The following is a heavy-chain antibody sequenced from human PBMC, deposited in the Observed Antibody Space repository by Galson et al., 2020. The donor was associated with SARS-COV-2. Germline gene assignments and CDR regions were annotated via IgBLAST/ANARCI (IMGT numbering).Heavy chain of an antibody. V-gene: IGHV4-31*03. J-gene: IGHJ4*02. CDR3: ARNNGSVSFCLDY. D-gene: IGHD3-10*01. CDR2: IYYSGNT. CDR1: EGSIGSGAYY. Sequence: SETLSLTCIVSEGSIGSGAYYWTWIRQHPGKGLEWIGYIYYSGNTYYNPSLKCRVTISADTSKNQFSLKLNSVTAADTAVYYCARNNGSVSFCLDYCGQGTRFTFAS.